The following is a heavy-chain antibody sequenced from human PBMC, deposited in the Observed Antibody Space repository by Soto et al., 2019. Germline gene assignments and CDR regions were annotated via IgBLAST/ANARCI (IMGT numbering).Heavy chain of an antibody. CDR3: AILQKSLRMVTTALGYFQH. V-gene: IGHV4-34*01. D-gene: IGHD4-17*01. CDR1: GGSFSGYY. CDR2: INHSGST. J-gene: IGHJ1*01. Sequence: SETLSLTCAVYGGSFSGYYWSWIRQPPGKGLEWIGEINHSGSTNYNPSLKSRVTISVDTSKNQFSLKLSSVTAADTAVYYCAILQKSLRMVTTALGYFQHWGQCSLVT.